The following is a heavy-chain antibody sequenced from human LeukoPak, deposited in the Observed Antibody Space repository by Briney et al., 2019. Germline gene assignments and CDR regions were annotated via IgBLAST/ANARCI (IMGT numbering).Heavy chain of an antibody. CDR1: GFTFSSYW. Sequence: GGSLRLSCAASGFTFSSYWMSWVRQAPGKGLEWVANIKQDGSEKYYVDSVKGRFTISRDNAGNSLFLQMNSLRAEDTAVYYCARAQDYGSGSYWGQGTLVTVSP. V-gene: IGHV3-7*01. J-gene: IGHJ4*02. CDR2: IKQDGSEK. CDR3: ARAQDYGSGSY. D-gene: IGHD3-10*01.